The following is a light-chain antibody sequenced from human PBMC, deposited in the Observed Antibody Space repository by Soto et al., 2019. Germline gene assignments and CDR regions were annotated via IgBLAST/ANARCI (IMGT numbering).Light chain of an antibody. Sequence: QSVLTQPPSVSGAPGQRVTISCTGSSSNIGAGYDVHWYQQLPGTAPKLLIYGNSNRPSGVPDRFSGSKSGTSASLAITGLQAVDEADYYCQAYDSSLSGYVFGTGTKLTV. CDR2: GNS. CDR3: QAYDSSLSGYV. V-gene: IGLV1-40*01. J-gene: IGLJ1*01. CDR1: SSNIGAGYD.